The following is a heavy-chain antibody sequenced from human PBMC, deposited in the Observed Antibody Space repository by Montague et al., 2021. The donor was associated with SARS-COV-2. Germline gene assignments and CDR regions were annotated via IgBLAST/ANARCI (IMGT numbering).Heavy chain of an antibody. Sequence: SLRLSCAASGFTFSSYSMNWVRQAPGKGLEWVSYISSSSSTIYYADSVKGRFTISRDNAKNSLYLQMNSLRAEDTAVYYCARGNGGPNRRFSEWLSPYGMDVWGQGTTVTVSS. CDR3: ARGNGGPNRRFSEWLSPYGMDV. CDR1: GFTFSSYS. CDR2: ISSSSSTI. D-gene: IGHD3-3*01. V-gene: IGHV3-48*04. J-gene: IGHJ6*02.